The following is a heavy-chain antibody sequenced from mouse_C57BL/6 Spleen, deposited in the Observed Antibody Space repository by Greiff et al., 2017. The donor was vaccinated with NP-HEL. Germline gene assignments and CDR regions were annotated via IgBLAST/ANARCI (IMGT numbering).Heavy chain of an antibody. J-gene: IGHJ3*01. CDR1: GYIFTGYW. Sequence: VKVVESGAELMKPGASVKLSCKATGYIFTGYWIEWVKQRPGHGLEWIGEILPGSGSSNYNEKFKGKATFTADTSSNTAYMQLSSLTTEDSAIYYCARRWLLYGFVYWGQGTLVTVSA. CDR2: ILPGSGSS. D-gene: IGHD2-3*01. V-gene: IGHV1-9*01. CDR3: ARRWLLYGFVY.